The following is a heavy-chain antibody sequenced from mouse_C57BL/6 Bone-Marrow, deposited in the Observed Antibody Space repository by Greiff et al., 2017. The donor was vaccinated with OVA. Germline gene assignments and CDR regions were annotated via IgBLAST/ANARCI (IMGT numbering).Heavy chain of an antibody. Sequence: QVTLKVSGPGILQSSQTLSLTCSFSGFSLSTSGMGVSWIRQPSGQGLEWLAHIYWDDDKRYNPSLKSRLTTSKDTSRTPVFLKDTSVDTADTATYYWARRDYYGSGYGWYFDVWGTGTTVTVSS. CDR2: IYWDDDK. D-gene: IGHD1-1*01. CDR1: GFSLSTSGMG. CDR3: ARRDYYGSGYGWYFDV. V-gene: IGHV8-12*01. J-gene: IGHJ1*03.